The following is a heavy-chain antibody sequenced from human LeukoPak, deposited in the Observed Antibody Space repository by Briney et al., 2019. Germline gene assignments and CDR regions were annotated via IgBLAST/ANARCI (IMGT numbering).Heavy chain of an antibody. V-gene: IGHV3-23*01. Sequence: PGGSLRLSCAASGFTFSSYAMSWVRQAPGKGLEWVSAISGSGGSTYYADSVKGRFTISRDNSKNTLFLQMNSLRAEDTAVYYCAKKPLGVYIAAAGPYDYWGQGTLVTVSS. J-gene: IGHJ4*02. CDR3: AKKPLGVYIAAAGPYDY. CDR2: ISGSGGST. D-gene: IGHD6-13*01. CDR1: GFTFSSYA.